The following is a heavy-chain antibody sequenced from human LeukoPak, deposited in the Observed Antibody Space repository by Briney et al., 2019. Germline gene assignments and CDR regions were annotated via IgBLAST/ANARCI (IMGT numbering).Heavy chain of an antibody. D-gene: IGHD6-6*01. CDR3: ASRRDSSSPHYFDY. Sequence: SVKVSCKASGGAFSSYAISQVRQAPGQGLEWMGGIIPIFGTANYAQKFQGRVTITTDESTSTAYMELSSLRSEDTAVYYCASRRDSSSPHYFDYWGQGTLVTVSS. J-gene: IGHJ4*02. CDR2: IIPIFGTA. V-gene: IGHV1-69*05. CDR1: GGAFSSYA.